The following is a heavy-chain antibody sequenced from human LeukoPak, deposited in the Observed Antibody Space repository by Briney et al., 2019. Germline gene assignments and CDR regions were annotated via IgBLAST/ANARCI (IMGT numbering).Heavy chain of an antibody. CDR2: IHYSGST. J-gene: IGHJ4*02. D-gene: IGHD3-10*01. V-gene: IGHV4-59*01. Sequence: SETLSLTCTVSGGSISGYYWSWIRQPPGKGLEWIGFIHYSGSTNYNPSLKSRATISVDTSKNQFSLKLSSPTAADTAVYYCARYGSGSYHFDYWGQGTLVTVSS. CDR1: GGSISGYY. CDR3: ARYGSGSYHFDY.